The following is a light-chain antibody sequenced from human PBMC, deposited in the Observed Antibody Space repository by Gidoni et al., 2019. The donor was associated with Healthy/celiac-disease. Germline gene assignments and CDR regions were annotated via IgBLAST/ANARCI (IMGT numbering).Light chain of an antibody. J-gene: IGKJ1*01. CDR2: GAS. CDR1: QSGSRSY. CDR3: QQYGSSPPWT. Sequence: EIVLTQSPGPLPLSPGERATLSCRASQSGSRSYLAWYQQKPGQAPRLLIYGASSRTTGIPDRWRGRGAGTDLTLTISRLEPEDLAVYYCQQYGSSPPWTFXQXTKVEIK. V-gene: IGKV3-20*01.